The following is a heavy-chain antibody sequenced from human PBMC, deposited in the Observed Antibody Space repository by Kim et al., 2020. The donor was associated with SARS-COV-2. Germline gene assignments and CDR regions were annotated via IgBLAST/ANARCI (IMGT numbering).Heavy chain of an antibody. CDR1: GFTFSSYG. Sequence: GGSLRLSCAVSGFTFSSYGMHWVRQAPGKGLEWVAVISYDGSNKYYADSVKGRFTISRDNSKNTLYLQMNSLRAEDTAVYYCAKDVGYCSSTSCYMIDY. CDR2: ISYDGSNK. D-gene: IGHD2-2*02. J-gene: IGHJ4*01. V-gene: IGHV3-30*18. CDR3: AKDVGYCSSTSCYMIDY.